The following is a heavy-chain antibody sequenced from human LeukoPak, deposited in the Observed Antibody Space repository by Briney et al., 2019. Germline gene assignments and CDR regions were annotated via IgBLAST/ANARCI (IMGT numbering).Heavy chain of an antibody. CDR2: IYPGDSDT. J-gene: IGHJ3*02. Sequence: GESLKISCKGSGYSFTSYWIGWVRQMPGKGLEWMGIIYPGDSDTRYSPSFQGQVTLSADKSISTAYLQWSSLKASDTAMYYCARPYCSGGSCYSDAFDIWGQGTMVTVSS. D-gene: IGHD2-15*01. V-gene: IGHV5-51*01. CDR1: GYSFTSYW. CDR3: ARPYCSGGSCYSDAFDI.